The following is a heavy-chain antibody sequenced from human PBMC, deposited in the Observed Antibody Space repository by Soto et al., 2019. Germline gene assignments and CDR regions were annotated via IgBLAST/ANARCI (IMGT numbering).Heavy chain of an antibody. V-gene: IGHV1-18*01. CDR1: GYTFTRSG. Sequence: ASVKVSCKASGYTFTRSGISWVRQAPGQGLEWMGWFSTYNGDTNYAQTFQGRVTMNTDTSTSTVHMEVRSLRSDDTAVYYCAREGVAPYYYYGMDVWGQGTPDTVSS. CDR2: FSTYNGDT. J-gene: IGHJ6*02. D-gene: IGHD5-12*01. CDR3: AREGVAPYYYYGMDV.